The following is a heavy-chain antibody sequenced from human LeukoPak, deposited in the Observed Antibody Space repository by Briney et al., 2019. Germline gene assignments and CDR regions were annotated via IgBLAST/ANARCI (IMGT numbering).Heavy chain of an antibody. D-gene: IGHD1-7*01. CDR3: TREELYATGFDY. J-gene: IGHJ4*02. Sequence: ASVKVSCKASGYTFTNYYMYWVRQAPGQGLEWMGTIKPSDGSTSYAQKFQGRITMTRDTSTSTVYMELSSLRSDDTAVYYCTREELYATGFDYWGQGTLVTVSS. CDR1: GYTFTNYY. CDR2: IKPSDGST. V-gene: IGHV1-46*01.